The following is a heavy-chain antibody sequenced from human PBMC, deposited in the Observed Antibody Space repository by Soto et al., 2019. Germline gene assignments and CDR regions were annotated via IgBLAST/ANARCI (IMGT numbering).Heavy chain of an antibody. Sequence: PGGSMRRSCRAAGVNFSNHAMILVRQAQGKGLEWVSAISGSGGSTYYADSVKGRFTISRDNSKNTLYLQMNSLRAEDTAVYYGAKKTYYYDSSGWNFDYWGKGTLVTVSS. CDR2: ISGSGGST. CDR3: AKKTYYYDSSGWNFDY. CDR1: GVNFSNHA. J-gene: IGHJ4*02. D-gene: IGHD3-22*01. V-gene: IGHV3-23*01.